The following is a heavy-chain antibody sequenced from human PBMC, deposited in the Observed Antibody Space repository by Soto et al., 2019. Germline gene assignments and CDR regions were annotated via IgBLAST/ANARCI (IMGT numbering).Heavy chain of an antibody. Sequence: QVQLQESGPGLVKPSGTLSLSCAVSGGSISSSHWWTWVRQPPGKGLEWLGEIYHRGSTKYNPSLKSRVTISADTSRNQFPRNLSSVTAADTAVYYGASSGGGEDYWGQGILVTVSS. CDR1: GGSISSSHW. CDR2: IYHRGST. J-gene: IGHJ4*02. CDR3: ASSGGGEDY. D-gene: IGHD3-16*01. V-gene: IGHV4-4*02.